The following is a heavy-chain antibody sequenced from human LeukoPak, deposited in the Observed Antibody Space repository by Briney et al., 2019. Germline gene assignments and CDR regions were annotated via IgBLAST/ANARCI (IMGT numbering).Heavy chain of an antibody. J-gene: IGHJ2*01. V-gene: IGHV4-59*12. CDR3: AREPGLRYFDGYWYFDL. CDR1: GGSISTYY. D-gene: IGHD3-9*01. Sequence: SETLSLTCTVSGGSISTYYWSWIRQPPGKGLEWIECIYNSGSTNYNPSLKSRVTISVDTSKNQFSLKLSSVTAADTAVYYCAREPGLRYFDGYWYFDLWGRGTLVTVSS. CDR2: IYNSGST.